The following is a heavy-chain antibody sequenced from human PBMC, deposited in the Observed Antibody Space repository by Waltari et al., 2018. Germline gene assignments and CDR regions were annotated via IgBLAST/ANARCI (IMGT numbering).Heavy chain of an antibody. Sequence: VQLVESGGGLVQPGGSLRLSCAASGFTFSSYWMHWVRQAPGKGLVWIGYIYYSGSTNYNPSLKSRVTISVDTSKNQFSLKLSSVTAADTAVYYCARGSVVAATRLYYYGMDVWGQGTTVTVSS. CDR3: ARGSVVAATRLYYYGMDV. CDR1: GFTFSSYW. V-gene: IGHV4-59*01. D-gene: IGHD2-15*01. J-gene: IGHJ6*02. CDR2: IYYSGST.